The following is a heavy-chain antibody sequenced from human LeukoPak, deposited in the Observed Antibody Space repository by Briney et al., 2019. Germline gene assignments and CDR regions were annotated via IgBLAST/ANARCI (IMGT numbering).Heavy chain of an antibody. CDR2: FYYSGNT. Sequence: SETLSLTCTVSGGSISGYYWSWIRQSPGKGLEWIGNFYYSGNTKYNPSFKSRVTISVDTSKNQFSLKLSSVTAADTAVYYCARHGVGTKWAFDIWGQGTMVTVSS. D-gene: IGHD1-26*01. V-gene: IGHV4-59*08. J-gene: IGHJ3*02. CDR1: GGSISGYY. CDR3: ARHGVGTKWAFDI.